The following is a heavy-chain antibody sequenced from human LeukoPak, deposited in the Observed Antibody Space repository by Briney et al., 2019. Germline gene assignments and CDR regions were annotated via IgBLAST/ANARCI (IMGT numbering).Heavy chain of an antibody. J-gene: IGHJ6*02. CDR2: IYYSGST. CDR1: GGSISSYY. D-gene: IGHD4-11*01. Sequence: SETLSLTCTVSGGSISSYYWSWIRQPPGKGLEWIGYIYYSGSTNYNPSLKSRVTISVDTSKNQFSLKLSSVTAADTAVYYCARAASKFYGMDVWGQGTAVTASS. V-gene: IGHV4-59*01. CDR3: ARAASKFYGMDV.